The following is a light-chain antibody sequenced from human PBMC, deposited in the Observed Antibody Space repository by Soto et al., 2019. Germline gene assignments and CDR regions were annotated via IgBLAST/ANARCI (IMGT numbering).Light chain of an antibody. J-gene: IGKJ1*01. CDR1: QSISSY. V-gene: IGKV1-39*01. Sequence: DIQMPQSPSSLSASVGDRVTITCRASQSISSYLNWYQQKPGKAPKLLIYAASSLQSGVPSRFSGSGSGTDFTLTISSLQPEDFATYYCQQSYSTPTVGQGTKVDIK. CDR2: AAS. CDR3: QQSYSTPT.